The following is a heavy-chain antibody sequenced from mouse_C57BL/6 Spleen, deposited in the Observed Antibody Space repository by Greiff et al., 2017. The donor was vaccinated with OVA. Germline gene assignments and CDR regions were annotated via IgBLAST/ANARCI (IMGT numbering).Heavy chain of an antibody. CDR2: IYPGSGST. Sequence: QVQLQQPGAELVKPGASVKMSCKASGYTFTSYWITWVKQRPGQGLEWIGDIYPGSGSTNYNEKFKSKATLTVDTSSITAYMQLSSLTSEDSAVYYCARSPDYDDAMDYWGQGTSVTVSS. CDR1: GYTFTSYW. J-gene: IGHJ4*01. CDR3: ARSPDYDDAMDY. D-gene: IGHD2-4*01. V-gene: IGHV1-55*01.